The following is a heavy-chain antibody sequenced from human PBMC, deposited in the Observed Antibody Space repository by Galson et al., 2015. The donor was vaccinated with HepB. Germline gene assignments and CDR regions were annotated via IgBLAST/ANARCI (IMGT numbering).Heavy chain of an antibody. J-gene: IGHJ3*02. CDR1: GYTFTSYY. D-gene: IGHD5-18*01. V-gene: IGHV1-46*01. CDR3: ARDPVRRVEDTAMVKYWGAFDI. CDR2: INPSGGST. Sequence: SVKVSCKASGYTFTSYYMHWVRQAPGQGLEWMGIINPSGGSTSYAQKFQGRVTMTRDTSTSTVYMELSSLRSEDTAVYYCARDPVRRVEDTAMVKYWGAFDIWGQGTMVTVSS.